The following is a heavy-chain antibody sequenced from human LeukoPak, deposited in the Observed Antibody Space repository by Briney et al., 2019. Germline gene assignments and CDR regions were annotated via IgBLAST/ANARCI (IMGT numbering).Heavy chain of an antibody. CDR1: GFAFSSYA. V-gene: IGHV3-23*01. Sequence: QPGGSLRLSCAASGFAFSSYAMSWVRQAPGKGLEWVSAISGSGGSTYYADSVKGRFTISRDNSRNTLFLQMNSLRPEDTAVYSCAKRYGSGSYYTDWGQGTLVTVFS. CDR2: ISGSGGST. D-gene: IGHD3-10*01. CDR3: AKRYGSGSYYTD. J-gene: IGHJ4*02.